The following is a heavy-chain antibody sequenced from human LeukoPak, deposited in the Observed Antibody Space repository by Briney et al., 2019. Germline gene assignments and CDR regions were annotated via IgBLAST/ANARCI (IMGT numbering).Heavy chain of an antibody. CDR3: ARGDCSSTSCYGGLDC. D-gene: IGHD2-2*01. CDR2: ISAYNGNT. Sequence: ASVKVSCKASGYTFTSYGISWVRQAPGQGLEWMGWISAYNGNTNYAQKLQGRVTMTTDTSTSTAYMELRSLRSDDTAVYYCARGDCSSTSCYGGLDCWGQGTLVTVSS. J-gene: IGHJ4*02. CDR1: GYTFTSYG. V-gene: IGHV1-18*04.